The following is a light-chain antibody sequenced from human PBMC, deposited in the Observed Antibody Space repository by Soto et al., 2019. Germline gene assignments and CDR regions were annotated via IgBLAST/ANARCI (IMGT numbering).Light chain of an antibody. CDR3: QQSYSFWT. CDR1: QSISRY. Sequence: DIQMTQSPSSLSASVGDRVTITCRASQSISRYLNWYQHKPGKAPNILIYAASSLQSGVPSRFSGSGSRTYFTLNIRGLQPEDFATYYCQQSYSFWTFGQGTKVEIK. V-gene: IGKV1-39*01. J-gene: IGKJ1*01. CDR2: AAS.